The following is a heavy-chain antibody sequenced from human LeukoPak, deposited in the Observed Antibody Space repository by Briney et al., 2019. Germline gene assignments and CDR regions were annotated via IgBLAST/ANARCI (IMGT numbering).Heavy chain of an antibody. CDR3: ARLYDFWSGLNWFDP. J-gene: IGHJ5*02. CDR1: GGTFSSYT. CDR2: IIPILGIA. Sequence: GASVKVSCKASGGTFSSYTISWVRQAPGQGLEWMGRIIPILGIANYAQKFQGRVTITADKSTSTAYMELSSLRSEDTAVHYCARLYDFWSGLNWFDPWGQGTLVTVSS. V-gene: IGHV1-69*02. D-gene: IGHD3-3*01.